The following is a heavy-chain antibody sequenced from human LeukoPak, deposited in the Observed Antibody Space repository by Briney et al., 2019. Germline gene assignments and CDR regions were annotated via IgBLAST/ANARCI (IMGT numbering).Heavy chain of an antibody. Sequence: GGSLRLSCAASGFTFSTFTMNWVRQAPGEGLEWVSSISSTSIYIYYADSVKGRSTISRDNAENSLYLQMNSLRPEDTAVYYCARDGGERYCSSTGCYKDRFDPWGQGTLVTVSS. CDR3: ARDGGERYCSSTGCYKDRFDP. D-gene: IGHD2-2*02. J-gene: IGHJ5*02. V-gene: IGHV3-21*01. CDR2: ISSTSIYI. CDR1: GFTFSTFT.